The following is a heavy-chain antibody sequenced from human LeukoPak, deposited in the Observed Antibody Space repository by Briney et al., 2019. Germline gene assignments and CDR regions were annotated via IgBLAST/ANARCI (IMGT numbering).Heavy chain of an antibody. J-gene: IGHJ4*02. V-gene: IGHV3-74*01. Sequence: PGGSLRLSCAASGFAFNKYWMHWVRQTPGKGLVWVSRINGDGSTTSYAGSVKGGFTISRDNAKNTLYLQMSSLRAEDTAVYYCATGNYYDSRGYYTFGHWGQGTLVTVSS. CDR2: INGDGSTT. D-gene: IGHD3-22*01. CDR3: ATGNYYDSRGYYTFGH. CDR1: GFAFNKYW.